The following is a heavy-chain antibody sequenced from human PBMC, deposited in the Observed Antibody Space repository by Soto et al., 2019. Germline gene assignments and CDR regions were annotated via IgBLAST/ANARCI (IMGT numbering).Heavy chain of an antibody. J-gene: IGHJ5*02. CDR2: INHSGST. V-gene: IGHV4-34*01. CDR1: GGSFSGYY. CDR3: ARGSPPRITIFGVVIHGNWFDP. D-gene: IGHD3-3*01. Sequence: SETLSLTCAVYGGSFSGYYWSWIRQPPGKGLEWIGEINHSGSTNYNPSLKSRVTISVDTSKNQFSLKLSSVTAADTAVYYCARGSPPRITIFGVVIHGNWFDPWGQGTLVTVPQ.